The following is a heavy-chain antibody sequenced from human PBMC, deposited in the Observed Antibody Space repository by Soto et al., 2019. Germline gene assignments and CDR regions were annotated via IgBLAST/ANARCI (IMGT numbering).Heavy chain of an antibody. V-gene: IGHV4-34*01. CDR1: GGSFSGYY. D-gene: IGHD2-15*01. CDR2: INHSGST. J-gene: IGHJ3*02. CDR3: AGRYCSGGRCYLGAFDI. Sequence: QEQLQQWGAGLLRPSQTLSRTCAVYGGSFSGYYWSWIRQPPGKGLEWIGEINHSGSTNYNPSLNSRVTISVDTYKNQFSLKLSSVTAADTAVYYCAGRYCSGGRCYLGAFDIWGQGTMVTVSS.